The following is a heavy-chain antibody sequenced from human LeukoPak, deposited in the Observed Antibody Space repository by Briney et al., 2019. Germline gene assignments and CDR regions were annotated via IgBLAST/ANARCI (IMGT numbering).Heavy chain of an antibody. D-gene: IGHD4-17*01. Sequence: SVKVSCKASGYTFTGYYIHWVRQAPGQGLEWMGGIIPIFGTANYAQKFQGRVTITADESTSTAYMELSGLRSEDTAVYYCARGRDYGDHITGYNWFDPWGQGTLVTVSS. CDR1: GYTFTGYY. V-gene: IGHV1-69*13. CDR3: ARGRDYGDHITGYNWFDP. J-gene: IGHJ5*02. CDR2: IIPIFGTA.